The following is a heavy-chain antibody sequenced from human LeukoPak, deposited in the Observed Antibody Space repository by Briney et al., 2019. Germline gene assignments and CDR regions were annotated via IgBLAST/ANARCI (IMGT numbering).Heavy chain of an antibody. CDR1: GGSNSSSSYY. CDR3: AREYIQNYYYGMDV. Sequence: PSETLSLTCTVSGGSNSSSSYYWGWIRQPPGKGLEWIGSIYYSGSTYYNPSLKSRVTISVDTSKNQFSLKLSSVTAADTAVYYCAREYIQNYYYGMDVWGQGTTVTVSS. V-gene: IGHV4-39*07. D-gene: IGHD1-14*01. CDR2: IYYSGST. J-gene: IGHJ6*02.